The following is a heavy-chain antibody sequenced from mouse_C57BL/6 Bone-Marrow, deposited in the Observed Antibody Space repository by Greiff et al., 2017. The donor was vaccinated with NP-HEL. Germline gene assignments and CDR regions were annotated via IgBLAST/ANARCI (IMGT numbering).Heavy chain of an antibody. CDR1: GFNIKDDY. D-gene: IGHD3-1*01. J-gene: IGHJ3*01. CDR2: IDPENGDT. Sequence: EVQLQQSGAELVRPGASVKLSCTASGFNIKDDYMHWVKQRPEQGLEWIGWIDPENGDTEYASKFQGKATITADTSSNTAYLQLSSLTSEDTAFYYCTKGYSGFAYWGQGTLVTVSA. V-gene: IGHV14-4*01. CDR3: TKGYSGFAY.